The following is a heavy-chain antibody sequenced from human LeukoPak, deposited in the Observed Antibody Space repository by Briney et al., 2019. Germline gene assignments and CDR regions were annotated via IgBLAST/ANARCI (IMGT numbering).Heavy chain of an antibody. CDR1: GYTFTGYY. V-gene: IGHV1-2*02. CDR2: INPNSGDT. J-gene: IGHJ6*03. CDR3: ARSAEHCNNGVCFTDYYMDV. D-gene: IGHD2-8*01. Sequence: ASVKVSCNTFGYTFTGYYMHWVRQAPGQGLEWMGWINPNSGDTNYAQNFQGRVTMTRDTSITTAYMELSSLTSADTAVYFCARSAEHCNNGVCFTDYYMDVWGKGTTVTVSS.